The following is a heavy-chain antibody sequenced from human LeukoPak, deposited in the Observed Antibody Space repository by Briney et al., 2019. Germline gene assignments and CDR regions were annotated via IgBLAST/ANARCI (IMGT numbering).Heavy chain of an antibody. CDR1: GYTFTGYY. V-gene: IGHV1-2*02. CDR3: ARAPSSVRFLEWLSPSFDY. J-gene: IGHJ4*02. D-gene: IGHD3-3*01. CDR2: INPNSGGT. Sequence: GSVKVSCKASGYTFTGYYMHWARQAPGQGLEGMGWINPNSGGTNYAQKFQGRVTMTRDTSISTAYMELSRLRSDDTAVYYCARAPSSVRFLEWLSPSFDYWGQGTLVTVSS.